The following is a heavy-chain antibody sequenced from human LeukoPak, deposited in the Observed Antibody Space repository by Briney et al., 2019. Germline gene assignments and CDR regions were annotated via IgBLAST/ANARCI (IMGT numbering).Heavy chain of an antibody. CDR1: GFTFSSYW. J-gene: IGHJ3*02. CDR3: ATISAQTFDI. Sequence: GGSLRLSCVGSGFTFSSYWVNWVRQSPGKGLEWVANIKPDGSDKYYVDSARGRFTVSRDNAKNSAFLQMNSLRAEDPAIYYCATISAQTFDIWGQGTLVSVSS. V-gene: IGHV3-7*01. CDR2: IKPDGSDK. D-gene: IGHD5-24*01.